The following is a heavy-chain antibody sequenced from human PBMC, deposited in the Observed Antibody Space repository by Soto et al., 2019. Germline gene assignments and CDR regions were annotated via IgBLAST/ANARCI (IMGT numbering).Heavy chain of an antibody. Sequence: ASVKVSCKASGYTFTSYDINCVRQATGQGLEWMGWMNPNSGNTGYAQKFQGRVTMTRNTSISTAYMELSSLRSEDTAVYYCARVNSGYDYRGSYYYYGMDVWGQGTTVTVSS. CDR2: MNPNSGNT. J-gene: IGHJ6*02. V-gene: IGHV1-8*01. CDR3: ARVNSGYDYRGSYYYYGMDV. CDR1: GYTFTSYD. D-gene: IGHD5-12*01.